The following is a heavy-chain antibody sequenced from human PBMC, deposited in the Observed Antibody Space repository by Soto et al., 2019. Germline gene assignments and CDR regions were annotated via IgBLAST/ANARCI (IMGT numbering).Heavy chain of an antibody. CDR3: AKWSYLDY. CDR1: GFSFASFA. Sequence: DVRLAESGGGLVQPGGSLRLSCTTSGFSFASFAMTWVRQAPGKGLEWVATISGSDGKTYYADSVKGRFSISRDTSRNTLYLQMNSLRDDYTAIYYCAKWSYLDYWGQGTRVTVSS. V-gene: IGHV3-23*04. D-gene: IGHD3-3*01. J-gene: IGHJ4*02. CDR2: ISGSDGKT.